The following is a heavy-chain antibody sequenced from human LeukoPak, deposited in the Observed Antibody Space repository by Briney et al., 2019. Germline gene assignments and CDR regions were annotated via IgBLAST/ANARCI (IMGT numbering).Heavy chain of an antibody. CDR2: IYYSGST. D-gene: IGHD6-19*01. Sequence: SETLSLTXTVSGGSLSSYYWSWIRQPPGKGLEWIGYIYYSGSTNYNPSLKSRVTISVDTSNNQFSLKLSSVTAADTAVYYCARIAVAGTDFDYWGQGTLVTVSS. CDR1: GGSLSSYY. J-gene: IGHJ4*02. V-gene: IGHV4-59*01. CDR3: ARIAVAGTDFDY.